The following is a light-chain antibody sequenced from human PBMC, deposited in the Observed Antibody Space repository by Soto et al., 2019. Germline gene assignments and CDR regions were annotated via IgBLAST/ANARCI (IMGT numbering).Light chain of an antibody. J-gene: IGKJ4*01. CDR2: GAS. Sequence: EIVMTQSPATLSVSPGERATLSCRASQTFRNNLAWYQQKPGQAPRLLFYGASTRAADIPARFSSSGSGTEFTLTISSLQSEDFAVYYCQQYDVWPLTFGGGTKVEI. CDR3: QQYDVWPLT. CDR1: QTFRNN. V-gene: IGKV3-15*01.